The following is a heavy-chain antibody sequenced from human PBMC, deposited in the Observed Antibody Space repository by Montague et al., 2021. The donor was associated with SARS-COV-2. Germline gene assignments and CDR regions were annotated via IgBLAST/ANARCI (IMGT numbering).Heavy chain of an antibody. J-gene: IGHJ4*02. CDR3: ASRGAGWFGSNPERFDY. D-gene: IGHD3-10*01. Sequence: SETLSLTCAVSGGSISSSNWWSWVRQPPGKGLERIGEIYHSGSTXYNPSLKSRVTISVDKSKNQFSLKLSSVTAADTAVYYCASRGAGWFGSNPERFDYWGQGTLVTGSS. V-gene: IGHV4-4*02. CDR1: GGSISSSNW. CDR2: IYHSGST.